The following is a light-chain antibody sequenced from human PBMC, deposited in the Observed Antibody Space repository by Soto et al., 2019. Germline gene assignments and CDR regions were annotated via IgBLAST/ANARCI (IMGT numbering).Light chain of an antibody. CDR1: ASDIGSYDY. J-gene: IGLJ3*02. V-gene: IGLV2-14*01. CDR3: ASYTGSTTRWV. Sequence: QSALTQPASVSGSPGQSITVSCTGTASDIGSYDYVSWYQHHPGKAPKLLIYEVTNRPSGVSNRFSGSKSDYTASLTISVLQAEDEGHYYCASYTGSTTRWVFGGGTKLTVL. CDR2: EVT.